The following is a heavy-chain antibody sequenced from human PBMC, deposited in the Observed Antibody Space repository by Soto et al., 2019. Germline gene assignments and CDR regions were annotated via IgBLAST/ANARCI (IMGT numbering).Heavy chain of an antibody. CDR2: IYHSGST. J-gene: IGHJ4*02. CDR3: ARDKITGLFDY. CDR1: GGSISSGGYS. V-gene: IGHV4-30-2*01. Sequence: SETLSLTCAVSGGSISSGGYSWIWHRQTPGKGLEWIGYIYHSGSTNYNPPLKSRVTISVDTSKNQFSLKLTSVTAADTAVYYCARDKITGLFDYWGQGTLVTVSS. D-gene: IGHD2-8*02.